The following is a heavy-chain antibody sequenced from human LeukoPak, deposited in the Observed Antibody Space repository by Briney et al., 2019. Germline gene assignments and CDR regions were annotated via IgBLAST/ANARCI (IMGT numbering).Heavy chain of an antibody. D-gene: IGHD5-24*01. J-gene: IGHJ4*02. CDR2: ISSSSSTI. V-gene: IGHV3-48*01. CDR3: ARDRGWQQFDY. CDR1: GFTFSSYS. Sequence: QSGGSLRLSCAASGFTFSSYSMNWVRQAPGKGLEWVSYISSSSSTIYYADSVKGRFTISRDNAKNSLYLQMNSLRAEDTAVYFCARDRGWQQFDYWGQGTLVTVSS.